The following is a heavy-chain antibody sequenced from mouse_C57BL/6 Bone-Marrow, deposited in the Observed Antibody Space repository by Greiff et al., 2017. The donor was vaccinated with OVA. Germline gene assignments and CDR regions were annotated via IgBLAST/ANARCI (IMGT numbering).Heavy chain of an antibody. CDR3: ARTLFAY. CDR2: ISDGGSYT. Sequence: EVQRVESGGGLVKPGGSLKLSCAASGFTFSSYAMSWVRQTPEKRLELVATISDGGSYTYYPDNVKGRFTISRDNAKNNLYLQMSHLKSEDTAMYYCARTLFAYWGQGTLVTVSA. J-gene: IGHJ3*01. V-gene: IGHV5-4*01. CDR1: GFTFSSYA.